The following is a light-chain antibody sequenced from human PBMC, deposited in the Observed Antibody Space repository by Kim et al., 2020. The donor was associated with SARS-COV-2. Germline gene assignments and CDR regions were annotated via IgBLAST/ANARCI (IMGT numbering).Light chain of an antibody. V-gene: IGKV1-33*01. CDR2: DAY. CDR3: QQYDNLPLT. J-gene: IGKJ4*01. CDR1: QDISNY. Sequence: DNQMTQSPFSLSASVGDRVTITCQASQDISNYLNWYQQKPGKAPKLLIYDAYNLETGVPSRFRGSGSGKDFTFTISSLQPEDIATYYCQQYDNLPLTFGGGTKVDIK.